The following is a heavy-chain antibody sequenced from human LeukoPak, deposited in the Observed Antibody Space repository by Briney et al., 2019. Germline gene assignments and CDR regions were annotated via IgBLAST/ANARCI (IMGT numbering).Heavy chain of an antibody. CDR2: IYHSGST. Sequence: PSETLSLTCTVSGGSISSGGYYWSWIRQPPGKGLEWIGYIYHSGSTYYNPSLKSRVTISVDRSKNQFSLKLSSVTAADTAVYYCARVRNPRITIFGVVTVDAFDIWGQGTMVTVSS. V-gene: IGHV4-30-2*01. CDR3: ARVRNPRITIFGVVTVDAFDI. CDR1: GGSISSGGYY. J-gene: IGHJ3*02. D-gene: IGHD3-3*01.